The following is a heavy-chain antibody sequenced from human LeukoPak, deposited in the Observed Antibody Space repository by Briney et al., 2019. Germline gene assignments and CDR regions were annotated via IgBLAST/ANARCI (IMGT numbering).Heavy chain of an antibody. CDR3: ASQIYYGSGSSDY. Sequence: GESLKISCKGSGYSFTSYWISWVRQMPGKGLEWMGRIDPSDSYTNYSPSFQGHVTISADKSTSTAYLQWSSLRASDTAMYYCASQIYYGSGSSDYWGQGTLVTVSS. CDR2: IDPSDSYT. V-gene: IGHV5-10-1*01. J-gene: IGHJ4*02. D-gene: IGHD3-10*01. CDR1: GYSFTSYW.